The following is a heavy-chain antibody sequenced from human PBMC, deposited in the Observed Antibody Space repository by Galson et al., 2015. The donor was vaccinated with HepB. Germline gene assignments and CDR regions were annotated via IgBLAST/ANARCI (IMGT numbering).Heavy chain of an antibody. D-gene: IGHD3-3*01. CDR3: AKPHHSFLGAAFDI. CDR1: GGSISGSNYY. CDR2: IYYSGST. J-gene: IGHJ3*02. V-gene: IGHV4-39*01. Sequence: ETLSLTCTVSGGSISGSNYYWGWIRQPPGRGLEWIASIYYSGSTHYNPSLKSRVTISVDTSKNQFSLKLSSVTAADTAVYYCAKPHHSFLGAAFDIWGQGTMVTVSS.